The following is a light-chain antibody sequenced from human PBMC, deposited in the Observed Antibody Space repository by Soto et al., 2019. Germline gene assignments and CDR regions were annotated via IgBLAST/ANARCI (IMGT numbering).Light chain of an antibody. CDR2: AAS. Sequence: DIQMTQSPSSLSASVGDRVTITCRASQSISSYLNWYQQKPGKAPKLLIYAASSLQSGVPSRFSGSGSGTHFTLTISSLQPEDFATYYCQQSYSTLPWTFGQGTKVEIK. V-gene: IGKV1-39*01. CDR3: QQSYSTLPWT. CDR1: QSISSY. J-gene: IGKJ1*01.